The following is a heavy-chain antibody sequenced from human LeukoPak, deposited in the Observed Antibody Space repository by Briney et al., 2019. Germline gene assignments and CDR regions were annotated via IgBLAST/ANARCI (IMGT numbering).Heavy chain of an antibody. CDR2: IHTGNGFT. V-gene: IGHV1-3*04. Sequence: ASVNVSCKASGYSFTNYAFHWVRQAPGQSLEWMGWIHTGNGFTRYSQKFQGRVTITRDTSASTAYMELSSLGSEDTAVYYCARSEYDLQGSSARWPAYWGQGALVTVSS. J-gene: IGHJ4*02. CDR3: ARSEYDLQGSSARWPAY. CDR1: GYSFTNYA. D-gene: IGHD2/OR15-2a*01.